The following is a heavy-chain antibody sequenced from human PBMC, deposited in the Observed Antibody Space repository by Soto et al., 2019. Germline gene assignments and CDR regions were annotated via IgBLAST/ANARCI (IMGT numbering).Heavy chain of an antibody. J-gene: IGHJ4*02. CDR3: ARGLGLSYHPRGWLPAAKKETLDY. CDR1: GGSFSGYY. D-gene: IGHD2-2*01. CDR2: INHSGST. Sequence: PSETLSLTCAVYGGSFSGYYWSWIRQPPGKGLEWIGEINHSGSTNYNPSLKSRVTISVDTSKNQFSLKLSSVTAADTAVYYCARGLGLSYHPRGWLPAAKKETLDYWGQGTLVTFSS. V-gene: IGHV4-34*01.